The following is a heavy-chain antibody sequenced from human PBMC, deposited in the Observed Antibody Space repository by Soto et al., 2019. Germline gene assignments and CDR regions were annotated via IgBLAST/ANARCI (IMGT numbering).Heavy chain of an antibody. D-gene: IGHD3-10*01. J-gene: IGHJ6*02. CDR3: ARGDPGFGSLRYYYYGLDV. V-gene: IGHV3-30-3*01. Sequence: QVQLVESGGGVVQPGRTLRLSCAASKFTFSHYAMHWVRQAPGKGLEWVALISYDGSTQFYADSVKGRFTISRDNSKNTLYLQMSSLRAEDSAVYSSARGDPGFGSLRYYYYGLDVWGQGTTVTVSS. CDR1: KFTFSHYA. CDR2: ISYDGSTQ.